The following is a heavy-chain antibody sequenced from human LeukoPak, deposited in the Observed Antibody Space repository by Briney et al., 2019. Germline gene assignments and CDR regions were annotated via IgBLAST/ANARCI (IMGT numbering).Heavy chain of an antibody. Sequence: GGSLRLSCAASGFTFSSYALSWVRQAPGKGLEWVPLISGSSLTTDYADSVKGRFTISRDNSKNTLSLQMNSLNADDTAVYYCAKHLRTSVWFFDSWGQGTLVTVSS. CDR1: GFTFSSYA. J-gene: IGHJ4*02. CDR2: ISGSSLTT. D-gene: IGHD6-19*01. V-gene: IGHV3-23*01. CDR3: AKHLRTSVWFFDS.